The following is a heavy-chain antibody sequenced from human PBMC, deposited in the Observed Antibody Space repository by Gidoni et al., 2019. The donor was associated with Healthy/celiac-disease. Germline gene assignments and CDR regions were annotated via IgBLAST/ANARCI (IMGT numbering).Heavy chain of an antibody. V-gene: IGHV3-30*04. J-gene: IGHJ2*01. Sequence: QVPLVASGGGVVQPGRSLGLSCAASGFSFSSYALHWVRRAPGQGLEWVAVISYDGRNKYYADSGKGRLTISRDNSKNTLDLQMNSLRAEDTAVYYCARDVAYYDSRNTDRRRTPGYFDLWGRGTLVTVSS. CDR1: GFSFSSYA. D-gene: IGHD3-22*01. CDR3: ARDVAYYDSRNTDRRRTPGYFDL. CDR2: ISYDGRNK.